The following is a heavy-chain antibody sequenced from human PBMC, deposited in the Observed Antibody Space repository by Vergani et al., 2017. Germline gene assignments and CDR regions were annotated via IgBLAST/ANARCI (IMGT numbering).Heavy chain of an antibody. CDR1: GFSLNTYRVG. CDR2: IYYNDDK. J-gene: IGHJ4*02. D-gene: IGHD2-2*01. V-gene: IGHV2-5*01. Sequence: QITLKESGPTLVKPTQTLTLSCTFSGFSLNTYRVGVAWIRHPPGKALEWLALIYYNDDKRYNPSLKSRPTITKDTSKNQVVVTLTNMDPVDTATYFCAHTVRGVVPVTFDYWGQGSLVTVSS. CDR3: AHTVRGVVPVTFDY.